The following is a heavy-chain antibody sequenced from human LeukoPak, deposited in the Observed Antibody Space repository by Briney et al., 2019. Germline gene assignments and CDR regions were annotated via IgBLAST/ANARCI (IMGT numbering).Heavy chain of an antibody. D-gene: IGHD3-3*01. CDR3: ANSVRGRRYYDFWSGPFDY. Sequence: GGSLRLSCAASGFTFSSYAMHWVRQAPGKGLEWVAVISYDGSNKYYADSVKGRFTISRDNSKNTLYLQMNSLRAEDTAVYYCANSVRGRRYYDFWSGPFDYWGQGTLVTVSS. CDR2: ISYDGSNK. CDR1: GFTFSSYA. J-gene: IGHJ4*02. V-gene: IGHV3-30-3*01.